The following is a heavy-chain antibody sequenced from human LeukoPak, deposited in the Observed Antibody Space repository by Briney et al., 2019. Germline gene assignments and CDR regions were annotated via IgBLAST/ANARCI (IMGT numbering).Heavy chain of an antibody. J-gene: IGHJ2*01. CDR3: ARDHRSSHRLKYFDL. V-gene: IGHV3-21*01. D-gene: IGHD6-13*01. CDR2: ISSSSSYI. CDR1: GFTFSSYS. Sequence: GGSLRLSCAASGFTFSSYSMNWVRQAPGKGLEWVSSISSSSSYIYYADSEKGRFTISRDNAKNSLYLQMNSLRAEDTAVYYCARDHRSSHRLKYFDLWGRGTLVTVSS.